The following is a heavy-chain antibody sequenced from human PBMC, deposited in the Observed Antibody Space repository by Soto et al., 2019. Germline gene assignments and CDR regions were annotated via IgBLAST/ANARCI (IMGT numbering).Heavy chain of an antibody. D-gene: IGHD3-16*01. CDR3: ARQGSNGAYVYYPMDV. CDR2: IYPGDSDT. Sequence: PGESLKISCKGSQYRFNSYWIGWVRQRPGKGLEGIGRIYPGDSDTTYSPSFEGQVTMSVDKSISTAYLEWNSLRASDSATYYCARQGSNGAYVYYPMDVWGQGTTVTVSS. CDR1: QYRFNSYW. V-gene: IGHV5-51*01. J-gene: IGHJ6*02.